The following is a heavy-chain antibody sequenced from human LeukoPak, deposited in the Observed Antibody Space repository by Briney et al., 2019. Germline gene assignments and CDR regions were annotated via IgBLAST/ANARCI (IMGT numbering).Heavy chain of an antibody. CDR3: ARLPQRSDVLTSYANSFDY. D-gene: IGHD3-9*01. CDR2: IYYSGST. Sequence: SETLSLTCTVSGASISSSSYYWAWIRQPPWKGLEWIGNIYYSGSTYYNPSLNSRVTISVDTSKNRFSLKLTSVTAADTAVFYCARLPQRSDVLTSYANSFDYWGQGTLVTVSS. J-gene: IGHJ4*02. CDR1: GASISSSSYY. V-gene: IGHV4-39*01.